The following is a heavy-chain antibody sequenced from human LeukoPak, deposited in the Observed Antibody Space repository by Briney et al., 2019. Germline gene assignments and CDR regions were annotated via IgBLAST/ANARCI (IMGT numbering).Heavy chain of an antibody. CDR2: INHSGST. V-gene: IGHV4-34*01. Sequence: SETLSLTCAVYGGSFSGYYWSWIRQPPGKGLEWIGEINHSGSTNYNPSLKSRVTISVDTSKNQFSLKLSSVTAADTAVYYCARGVSSGWYARRDYYFDYWGQGTLVTVSS. J-gene: IGHJ4*02. CDR3: ARGVSSGWYARRDYYFDY. CDR1: GGSFSGYY. D-gene: IGHD6-19*01.